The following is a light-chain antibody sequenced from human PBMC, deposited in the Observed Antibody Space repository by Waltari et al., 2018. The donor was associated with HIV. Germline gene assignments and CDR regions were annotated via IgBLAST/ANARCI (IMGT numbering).Light chain of an antibody. V-gene: IGLV1-40*01. Sequence: QSVLTQPPSVSGAPGQTVTISCTGSNSNIGAGYDVHWYQQLPGTAPKLIIEVNNNRPAGVPERFSGAKAGTSASLTITEVQARDEADDDCQSYDSTVSGVFGGGTELSV. CDR1: NSNIGAGYD. J-gene: IGLJ3*02. CDR2: VNN. CDR3: QSYDSTVSGV.